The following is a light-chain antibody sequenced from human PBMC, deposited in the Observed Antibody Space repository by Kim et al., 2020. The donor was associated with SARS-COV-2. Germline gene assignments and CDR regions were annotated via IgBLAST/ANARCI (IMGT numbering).Light chain of an antibody. CDR1: QSVSSN. V-gene: IGKV3-15*01. CDR2: GAS. Sequence: EILMTQSPATLSVSPGERATLSCRASQSVSSNLAWYQQKPGQAPRLLIYGASTRATGIPARFSGSGSGTEFTLTISSLQSEDFALYFCQQYNNWPRMFGQGTKVDIK. CDR3: QQYNNWPRM. J-gene: IGKJ1*01.